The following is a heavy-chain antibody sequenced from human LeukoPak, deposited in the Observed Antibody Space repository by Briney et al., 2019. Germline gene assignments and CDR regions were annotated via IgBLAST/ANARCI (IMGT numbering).Heavy chain of an antibody. D-gene: IGHD3-22*01. V-gene: IGHV3-21*01. J-gene: IGHJ4*02. CDR1: GFTFSGYA. Sequence: GGSLRLSCAASGFTFSGYAMNWIRQAPGKGLEWVSSISSSGTYIYYADLVEGRFTISRDNAKNSLYLQMSSLRAEDTAVYYCARGVGNYRYYFDYWGQRTLVTVSS. CDR3: ARGVGNYRYYFDY. CDR2: ISSSGTYI.